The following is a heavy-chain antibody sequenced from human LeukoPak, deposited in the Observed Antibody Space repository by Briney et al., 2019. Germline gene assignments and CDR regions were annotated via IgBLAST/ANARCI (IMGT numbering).Heavy chain of an antibody. Sequence: ASVKVSCEASGYTFSSSGIFWVRQVPGQGLEWMGWISTYNTNTHYAPKFQGRLTLTTDTSTSTAYMELRSLTSDDTALYYCAKYCATPCEGVGGNYWGQGTLVTVSS. CDR2: ISTYNTNT. D-gene: IGHD2-21*01. CDR1: GYTFSSSG. CDR3: AKYCATPCEGVGGNY. V-gene: IGHV1-18*01. J-gene: IGHJ4*02.